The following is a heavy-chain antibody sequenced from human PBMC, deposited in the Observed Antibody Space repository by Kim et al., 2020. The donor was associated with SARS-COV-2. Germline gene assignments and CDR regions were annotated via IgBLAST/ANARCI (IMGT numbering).Heavy chain of an antibody. D-gene: IGHD3-22*01. CDR3: TSTLYYYDSSGSRVYFDY. CDR2: IRSKANSYAT. J-gene: IGHJ4*02. CDR1: GFTFSGSA. Sequence: GGSLRLSCAASGFTFSGSAMHWVRQASGKGLEWVGRIRSKANSYATAYAASVKGRFTISRDDSKNTAYLQMNSLKTEDTAVYYCTSTLYYYDSSGSRVYFDYWGQGTLVTVSS. V-gene: IGHV3-73*01.